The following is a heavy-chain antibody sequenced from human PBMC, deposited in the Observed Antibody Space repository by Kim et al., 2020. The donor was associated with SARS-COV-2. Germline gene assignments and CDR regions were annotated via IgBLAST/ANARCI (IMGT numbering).Heavy chain of an antibody. CDR2: INHSGST. CDR3: ARGFSRFPSGPRIVVVPAAIDY. J-gene: IGHJ4*02. D-gene: IGHD2-2*02. CDR1: GGSFSGYY. Sequence: SETLSLTCAVYGGSFSGYYWSWIRQPPGKGLEWIGEINHSGSTNYNPSLKSRVTISVDTSKNQFSLKLSSVTAADTAVYYCARGFSRFPSGPRIVVVPAAIDYWGQGTLVTVSS. V-gene: IGHV4-34*01.